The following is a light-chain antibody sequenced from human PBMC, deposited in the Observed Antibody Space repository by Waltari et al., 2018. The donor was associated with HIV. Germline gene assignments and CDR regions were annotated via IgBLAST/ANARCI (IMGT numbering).Light chain of an antibody. CDR3: QQSYTSPYT. Sequence: DIQMTQSPSSLSASVGDTVTISCRPSQTISIYLSWYQQIPGKAPKLLIDATSTLQTGVPSRFSGGGSGTDFTLTISSLQSEDFALYYCQQSYTSPYTFGQGTKVEIE. CDR2: ATS. CDR1: QTISIY. V-gene: IGKV1-39*01. J-gene: IGKJ2*01.